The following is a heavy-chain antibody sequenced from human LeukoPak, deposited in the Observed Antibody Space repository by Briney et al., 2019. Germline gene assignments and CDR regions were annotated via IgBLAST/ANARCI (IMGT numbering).Heavy chain of an antibody. J-gene: IGHJ4*02. CDR2: INHSGST. CDR3: AKGGGGRPFDD. V-gene: IGHV4-34*01. D-gene: IGHD2-15*01. Sequence: KPSETLSLTCAVYGGSFSGYYWSWIRQPPGKGLEWIGEINHSGSTNYNPSLKSRVTISVDTSKNQFSLKLSSVTAADTAVYYCAKGGGGRPFDDWGQGTLVTVSS. CDR1: GGSFSGYY.